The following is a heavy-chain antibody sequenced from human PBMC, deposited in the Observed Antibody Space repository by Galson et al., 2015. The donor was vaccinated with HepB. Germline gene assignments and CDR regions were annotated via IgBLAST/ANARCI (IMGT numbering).Heavy chain of an antibody. CDR3: AGVIYYGDNVDLHWYFDL. V-gene: IGHV4-59*01. CDR2: IYYSGST. CDR1: GGSISSYY. Sequence: ETLSLTCTVSGGSISSYYWSWIRQPPGKGLEWIGYIYYSGSTNYNPSLKSRVTISVDTSKNQFSLKLSSVTAADTAVYYCAGVIYYGDNVDLHWYFDLWGRGTLVTVSS. D-gene: IGHD4-17*01. J-gene: IGHJ2*01.